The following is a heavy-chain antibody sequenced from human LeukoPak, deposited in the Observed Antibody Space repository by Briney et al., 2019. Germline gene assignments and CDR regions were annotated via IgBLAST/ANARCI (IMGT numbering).Heavy chain of an antibody. Sequence: ASVKVSCKASGDTFSRYGISWVRQAPGQGLEWMGGIIPLFGTANYAQKFQGRVTIIAGESTSTVYMELNSLRFEDTAVYYCAREWNYESSGYFFYYWGQGTLVTVSS. J-gene: IGHJ4*02. CDR3: AREWNYESSGYFFYY. D-gene: IGHD3-22*01. CDR1: GDTFSRYG. V-gene: IGHV1-69*13. CDR2: IIPLFGTA.